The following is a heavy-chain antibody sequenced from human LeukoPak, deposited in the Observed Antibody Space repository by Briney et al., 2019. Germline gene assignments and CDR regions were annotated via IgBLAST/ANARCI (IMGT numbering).Heavy chain of an antibody. CDR1: GFTFGFYW. D-gene: IGHD1-7*01. V-gene: IGHV3-74*01. CDR3: ARNSFGDYVDY. CDR2: ISGDERST. Sequence: GGSLRLSCAASGFTFGFYWMHWVRQAPGKGLVWVSRISGDERSTSYAGSVKGRFTISRDNAKNSVYLQMNSLRAEDTAVYYCARNSFGDYVDYWGQGTLVTVSS. J-gene: IGHJ4*02.